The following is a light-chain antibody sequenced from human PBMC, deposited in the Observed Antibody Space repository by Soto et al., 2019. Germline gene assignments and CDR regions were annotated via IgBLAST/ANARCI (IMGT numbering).Light chain of an antibody. Sequence: QSVLTQPPSASGTPGQRVTISCSGSSSNIGSNYVYWYQHLLGTAPKLLIYRNNQRPSGVPDRFSGSKSGTSASLAISGLRSEDEADYYCAAWDDSLSGRVFGGGTKLTVL. CDR3: AAWDDSLSGRV. CDR1: SSNIGSNY. CDR2: RNN. V-gene: IGLV1-47*01. J-gene: IGLJ2*01.